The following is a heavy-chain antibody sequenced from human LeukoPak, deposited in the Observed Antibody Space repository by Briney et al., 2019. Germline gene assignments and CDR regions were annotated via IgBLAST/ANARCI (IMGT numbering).Heavy chain of an antibody. CDR1: GYSISSGYY. Sequence: SETLSLTCSVSGYSISSGYYWGWIRQPPGKGLEYIGNIYHSGSTYYSPSLKSRVTISVDTSRNQFSPKVYSVTAADTAVYFCARRVTTVTTSWFDPWGQGTLVTVSS. CDR2: IYHSGST. V-gene: IGHV4-38-2*02. D-gene: IGHD4-11*01. CDR3: ARRVTTVTTSWFDP. J-gene: IGHJ5*02.